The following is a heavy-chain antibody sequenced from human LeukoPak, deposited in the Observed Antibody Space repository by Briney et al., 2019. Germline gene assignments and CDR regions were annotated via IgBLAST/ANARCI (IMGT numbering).Heavy chain of an antibody. Sequence: SETLSLTCTVSGGSISSSSYYWGWIRQPPGKGLEWIGSIYYSGSTYYNPSLKSRVTISVDTSKNQFSLKLSSVTAADTAVYYCARELGRSRLGLYDYVWGSYRYFDYWGQGTLVTVSS. D-gene: IGHD3-16*02. J-gene: IGHJ4*02. CDR2: IYYSGST. V-gene: IGHV4-39*02. CDR1: GGSISSSSYY. CDR3: ARELGRSRLGLYDYVWGSYRYFDY.